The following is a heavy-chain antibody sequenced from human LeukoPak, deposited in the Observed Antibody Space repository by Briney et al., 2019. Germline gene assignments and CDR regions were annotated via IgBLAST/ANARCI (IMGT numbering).Heavy chain of an antibody. CDR2: ISSSSSYI. CDR1: GFTFSSYS. Sequence: GGSLRLSCAASGFTFSSYSMNWVRQAPGKGLEWVSSISSSSSYIYYADSVKGRFTISRDNAKNSLYLQMNSLRAEDTAVYYCARDARLHWQRINWFDPWGQGALVTVSS. V-gene: IGHV3-21*01. D-gene: IGHD1-14*01. J-gene: IGHJ5*02. CDR3: ARDARLHWQRINWFDP.